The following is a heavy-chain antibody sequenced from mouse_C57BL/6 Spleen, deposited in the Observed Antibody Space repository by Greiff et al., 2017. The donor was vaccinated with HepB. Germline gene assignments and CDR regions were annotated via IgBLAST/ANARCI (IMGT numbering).Heavy chain of an antibody. CDR1: GYTFTSYW. V-gene: IGHV1-64*01. CDR2: IHPNSGST. CDR3: AREVLANWDYWYFDV. Sequence: QVQLQQPGAELVKPGASVKLSCKASGYTFTSYWIHWVKQRPGQGLEWIGMIHPNSGSTNYNEKFKSKATLTVDKSSSTAYMQLSSLTSEDSAVYYCAREVLANWDYWYFDVWGTGTTVTVSS. J-gene: IGHJ1*03. D-gene: IGHD4-1*01.